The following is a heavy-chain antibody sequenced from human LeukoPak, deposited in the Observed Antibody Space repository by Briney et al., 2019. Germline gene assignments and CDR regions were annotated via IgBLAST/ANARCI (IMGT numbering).Heavy chain of an antibody. D-gene: IGHD2-15*01. CDR2: MSYSGST. J-gene: IGHJ3*02. Sequence: SETLSLTCTVSGGSISSSSYYWGWIRQPPGKGLEWIGTMSYSGSTYHNPSLKSRVTISVDTSKNQFSLKLSSVTAADTAVYYCARDPSHHSGTFDIWGQGTMVTVSS. V-gene: IGHV4-39*07. CDR3: ARDPSHHSGTFDI. CDR1: GGSISSSSYY.